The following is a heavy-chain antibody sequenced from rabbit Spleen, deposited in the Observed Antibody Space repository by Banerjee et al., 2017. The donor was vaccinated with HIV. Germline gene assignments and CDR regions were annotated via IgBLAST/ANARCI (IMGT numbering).Heavy chain of an antibody. CDR1: GLSFSSRFW. V-gene: IGHV1S45*01. Sequence: EESGGDLVKPEGSLTLTCTVSGLSFSSRFWISWVRQAPGKGLEWIADIYTGSSGSTYYASWAKGRFTISKTSSTTVTLRMTSLTAADTATYFCARDGDDAGYDFTLWGPGILVTVS. CDR2: IYTGSSGST. J-gene: IGHJ4*01. CDR3: ARDGDDAGYDFTL. D-gene: IGHD3-1*01.